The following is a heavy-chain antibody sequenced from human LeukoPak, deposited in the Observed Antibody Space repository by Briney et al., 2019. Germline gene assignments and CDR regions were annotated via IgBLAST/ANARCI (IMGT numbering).Heavy chain of an antibody. CDR2: IYYSGSS. Sequence: SETLSLTCTVSGGSISSGGYYWSWIRQHPGKGLEWIGYIYYSGSSYYHPSLKSRVTISVDTSKNQFSLKLSSVTAADTAVYYCASLYDFWRGLSPVDVWGQGTTVTVSS. D-gene: IGHD3-3*01. J-gene: IGHJ6*02. V-gene: IGHV4-31*03. CDR3: ASLYDFWRGLSPVDV. CDR1: GGSISSGGYY.